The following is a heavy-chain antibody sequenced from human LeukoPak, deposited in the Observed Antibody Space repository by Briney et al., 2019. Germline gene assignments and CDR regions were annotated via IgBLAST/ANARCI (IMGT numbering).Heavy chain of an antibody. D-gene: IGHD6-19*01. J-gene: IGHJ4*02. CDR3: ARGYNSGWYAY. CDR1: GGSISTYY. Sequence: SETLSLTCTVSGGSISTYYWSWIRQPPGKGLEWIGYVYYNGNTNYNPSLKSRVTISLDTSKNQFSLKLISVTAADTAVYYCARGYNSGWYAYWGQGTLVTVSS. V-gene: IGHV4-59*01. CDR2: VYYNGNT.